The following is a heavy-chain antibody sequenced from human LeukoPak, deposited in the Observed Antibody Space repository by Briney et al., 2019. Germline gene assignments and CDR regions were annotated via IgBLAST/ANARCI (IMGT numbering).Heavy chain of an antibody. J-gene: IGHJ4*02. D-gene: IGHD6-19*01. CDR2: FIASNGST. CDR3: ATLLTSGYISGWSAFDY. CDR1: GSTFTSYD. Sequence: GASVKVSCKASGSTFTSYDIPWVRQAPGQGRGWRGIFIASNGSTGYAQNFQGRVTITRDTSTSTRYMELSSLRSEDTAVYYCATLLTSGYISGWSAFDYWGQGTLVTVSS. V-gene: IGHV1-46*01.